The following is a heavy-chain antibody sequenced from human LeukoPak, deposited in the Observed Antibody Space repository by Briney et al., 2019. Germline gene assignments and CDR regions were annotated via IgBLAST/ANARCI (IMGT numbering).Heavy chain of an antibody. D-gene: IGHD6-19*01. Sequence: PEGSLRLSCAASGFTFDDYAMHWVRQAPGKGLEWVSGISWNSGSIGYADSVKGRFTISRDNAKNSLYLQMNSLRAEDTAVYYCARVAVAGTVPQWLDYWGQGTLVTVSS. V-gene: IGHV3-9*01. CDR3: ARVAVAGTVPQWLDY. CDR2: ISWNSGSI. CDR1: GFTFDDYA. J-gene: IGHJ4*02.